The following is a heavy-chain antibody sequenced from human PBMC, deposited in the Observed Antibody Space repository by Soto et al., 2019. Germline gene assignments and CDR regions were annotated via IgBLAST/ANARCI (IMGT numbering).Heavy chain of an antibody. Sequence: GASVKVSCKASGYTFTSYAIHWVRQAPGQRLEWMGWINAGNGNTEYSQKFQGRVTITRDTSASTAYMELSSLRSEDTAVYYCARDRDWNYVTSVFDIWGQGTMVTVSS. CDR2: INAGNGNT. CDR1: GYTFTSYA. D-gene: IGHD1-7*01. J-gene: IGHJ3*02. V-gene: IGHV1-3*01. CDR3: ARDRDWNYVTSVFDI.